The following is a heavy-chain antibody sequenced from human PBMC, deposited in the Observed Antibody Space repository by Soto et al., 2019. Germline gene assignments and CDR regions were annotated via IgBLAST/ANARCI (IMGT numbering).Heavy chain of an antibody. CDR1: GYNFTSYW. J-gene: IGHJ4*02. V-gene: IGHV5-51*01. CDR2: IYPGDSDT. Sequence: PWESLTITWTCSGYNFTSYWIAWVRQMPGKGLEGMGIIYPGDSDTRYSPSFQGHVTISADKSISTAYLQWRSVKASDTAMYYCPRQSGGTYYYDSSGYYFFDYWGQGSLVRVCS. D-gene: IGHD3-22*01. CDR3: PRQSGGTYYYDSSGYYFFDY.